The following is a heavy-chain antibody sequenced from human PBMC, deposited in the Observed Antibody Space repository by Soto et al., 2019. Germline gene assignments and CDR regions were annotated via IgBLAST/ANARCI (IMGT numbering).Heavy chain of an antibody. CDR3: ARDTYSSSWYRGRNNWFDP. V-gene: IGHV3-48*01. D-gene: IGHD6-13*01. Sequence: GGSLRLSCAASGFTFSSYSMNWVRQAPGKGLEWVSYISSSSSTIYYADSVKGRFTISRDNAKNSLYLQMNSLRAEDTAVYYCARDTYSSSWYRGRNNWFDPWGQGT. CDR1: GFTFSSYS. J-gene: IGHJ5*02. CDR2: ISSSSSTI.